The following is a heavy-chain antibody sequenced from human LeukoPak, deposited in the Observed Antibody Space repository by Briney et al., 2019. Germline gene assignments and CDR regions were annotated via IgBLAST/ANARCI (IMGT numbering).Heavy chain of an antibody. Sequence: GGSLRLSCAASGFTFDDYGMTWVRQAPGKGLERVAGINGNGDTTGYADSVKGRFTISRDNAKNSLYLQMNSLRAEDTALYYCARGNRGSYYGGDSWGQGTLVTVSS. CDR2: INGNGDTT. D-gene: IGHD1-26*01. CDR1: GFTFDDYG. V-gene: IGHV3-20*04. CDR3: ARGNRGSYYGGDS. J-gene: IGHJ4*02.